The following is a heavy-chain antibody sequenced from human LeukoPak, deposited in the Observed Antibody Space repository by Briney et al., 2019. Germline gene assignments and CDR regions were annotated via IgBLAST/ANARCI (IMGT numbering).Heavy chain of an antibody. D-gene: IGHD3-22*01. CDR2: ISGNGADT. Sequence: GGSLRLSCAASGFTFSNYAMSWVRQAPGKGLNWVTGISGNGADTYNADSVKGRFTTPRDNYKNTLYLEMNSLRAEDTAVYYCARRDVSDSSAYSPLFDYWGQGTLVTVSS. CDR3: ARRDVSDSSAYSPLFDY. J-gene: IGHJ4*02. CDR1: GFTFSNYA. V-gene: IGHV3-23*01.